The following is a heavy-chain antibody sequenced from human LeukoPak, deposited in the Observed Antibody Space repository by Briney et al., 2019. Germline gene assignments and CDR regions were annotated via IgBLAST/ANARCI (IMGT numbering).Heavy chain of an antibody. Sequence: GSLRLSRAASGFTCSSCWMSWVRQAPGKGLEWVANIKQDGSAKYYVDSVKGRFTISRDNAKNSLYLQMNSLRAEDTAVYYCARIYNDFWSGYIHYDYWGQGTLVTVSS. D-gene: IGHD3-3*01. CDR2: IKQDGSAK. V-gene: IGHV3-7*01. CDR3: ARIYNDFWSGYIHYDY. CDR1: GFTCSSCW. J-gene: IGHJ4*02.